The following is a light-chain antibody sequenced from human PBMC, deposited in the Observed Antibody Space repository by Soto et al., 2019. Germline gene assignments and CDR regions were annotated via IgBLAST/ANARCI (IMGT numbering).Light chain of an antibody. CDR2: AAS. J-gene: IGKJ2*01. CDR3: QQSYSTPYT. Sequence: DIQMTQSPSSLSASVGDRVTINCRASQSISSYLNWYQQKPGKAPKLLIYAASSLQSGVPSRFSGSGSGTDFTRTISSLHPEDLATYYCQQSYSTPYTFGQGTKLESK. CDR1: QSISSY. V-gene: IGKV1-39*01.